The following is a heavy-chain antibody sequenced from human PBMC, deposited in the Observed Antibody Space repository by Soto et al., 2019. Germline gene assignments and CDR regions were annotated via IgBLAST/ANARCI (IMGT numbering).Heavy chain of an antibody. V-gene: IGHV3-30*04. D-gene: IGHD3-10*01. J-gene: IGHJ4*02. CDR2: ISYDEIDK. CDR1: GFTFSNYT. Sequence: GGSLRLSXAASGFTFSNYTMHWVRQAPGKGLEWVALISYDEIDKYFADAVKGRFTISRDNSKNTLYLQMDSLRAEDTAVCYCAGRSGSSDYWGRGTLVTVSS. CDR3: AGRSGSSDY.